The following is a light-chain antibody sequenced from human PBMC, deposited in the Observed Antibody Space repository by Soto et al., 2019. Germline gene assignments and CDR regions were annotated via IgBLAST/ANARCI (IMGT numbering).Light chain of an antibody. Sequence: EIQMTQAPSSLSASVGDRVTITCRASQDIDSYLNWYQQKPGKAPNLLIYGASSLHRGVPSRFSGSGSGTDFTLTISSLQPEDFATYYCQQSYSYPPYTFGQGTKLDI. J-gene: IGKJ2*01. CDR1: QDIDSY. CDR3: QQSYSYPPYT. V-gene: IGKV1-39*01. CDR2: GAS.